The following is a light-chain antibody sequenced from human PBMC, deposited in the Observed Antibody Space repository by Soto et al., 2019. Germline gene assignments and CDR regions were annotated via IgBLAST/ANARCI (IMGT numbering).Light chain of an antibody. CDR1: QDISNY. Sequence: DIQMTQSPSTLSASVGDRVTITGRTSQDISNYLAWYQQKPGNAPNLLIYAASTLQSGVPSRFSGSGSGTDYTLTISSLPPEDVATYHCQKYNSAPYTFGQGTKLEIK. CDR2: AAS. J-gene: IGKJ2*01. V-gene: IGKV1-27*01. CDR3: QKYNSAPYT.